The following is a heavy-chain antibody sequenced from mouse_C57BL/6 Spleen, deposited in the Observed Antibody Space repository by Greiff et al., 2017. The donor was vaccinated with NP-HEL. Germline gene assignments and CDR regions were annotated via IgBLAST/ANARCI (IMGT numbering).Heavy chain of an antibody. Sequence: VQLQQPGAELVRPGTSVKLSCKASGYTFTSYWMHWVKQRPGQGLEWIGVIDPSDSYTNYNQKFKGKATLTVDTSSSTAYMQLSSLTSEDSAVYYCARYLWAYYFDYWGQGTTLTVSS. J-gene: IGHJ2*01. D-gene: IGHD6-1*01. CDR3: ARYLWAYYFDY. CDR1: GYTFTSYW. CDR2: IDPSDSYT. V-gene: IGHV1-59*01.